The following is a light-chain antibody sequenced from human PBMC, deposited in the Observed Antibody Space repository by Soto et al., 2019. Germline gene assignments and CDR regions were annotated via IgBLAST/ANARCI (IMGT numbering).Light chain of an antibody. V-gene: IGKV4-1*01. CDR3: QQYYSPPLT. CDR1: QSVLSSSNNKNY. CDR2: WAS. J-gene: IGKJ4*01. Sequence: DFGMTQSHSLAVSLGGRATITRKSSQSVLSSSNNKNYLAWYQQKPGQPPRLLIYWASTRESGVPDRFSGSGSETDFPLTLSSLQAEDVALCFCQQYYSPPLTFGGGTKVEIK.